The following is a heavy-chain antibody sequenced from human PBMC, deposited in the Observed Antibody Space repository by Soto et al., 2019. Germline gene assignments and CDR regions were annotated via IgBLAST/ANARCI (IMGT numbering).Heavy chain of an antibody. V-gene: IGHV3-23*01. CDR2: ISGSGGST. Sequence: GGSLRLSCAASGFTFSSYAMSWVRQAPGKGLEWVSAISGSGGSTYYADSVKGRFTISRANSKNTLYLQMNSLRAVETAVYYCAKDAAPSYYYDSSGFRHWGQGTLVTVSS. D-gene: IGHD3-22*01. CDR3: AKDAAPSYYYDSSGFRH. CDR1: GFTFSSYA. J-gene: IGHJ4*02.